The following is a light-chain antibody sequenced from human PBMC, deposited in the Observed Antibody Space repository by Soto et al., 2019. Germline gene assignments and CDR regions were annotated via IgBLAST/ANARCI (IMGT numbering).Light chain of an antibody. J-gene: IGKJ4*01. CDR2: DTS. V-gene: IGKV3-11*01. CDR3: QQRSDWLT. Sequence: EIVLTQSPATLSLSPGERATLSCRANQSVSNYLAWYQQKPGQAPRLLIYDTSNRATGIPARFSGSGSGTDLPLTISSLEPEDFAVYYCQQRSDWLTFGGGTKAEIK. CDR1: QSVSNY.